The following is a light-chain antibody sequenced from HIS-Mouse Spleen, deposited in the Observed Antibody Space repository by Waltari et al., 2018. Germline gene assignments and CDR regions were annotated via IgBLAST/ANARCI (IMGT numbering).Light chain of an antibody. CDR3: AAWDDSLSGPV. CDR1: SSNIGSNY. V-gene: IGLV1-47*01. Sequence: QSVLTQPPSASGTPGPRVTISCSGSSSNIGSNYVYWYQQLPGTAPKLLIHRNKQRPSGVPDRFSGSKSGTSASLAISGLRSEDEADYYCAAWDDSLSGPVFGGGTKLTVL. CDR2: RNK. J-gene: IGLJ3*02.